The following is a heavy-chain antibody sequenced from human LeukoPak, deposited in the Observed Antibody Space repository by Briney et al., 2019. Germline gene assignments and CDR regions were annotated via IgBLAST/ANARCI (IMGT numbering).Heavy chain of an antibody. D-gene: IGHD2-2*01. V-gene: IGHV3-21*01. CDR3: ARADCISSTCYLRRSWFDP. J-gene: IGHJ5*02. Sequence: GGSLRLSGAASGFTLSNYDMNLVRQAPGKGLEWVSSISTSSRYIYYKDSVRGRFTISRDDAKNSLYLEMNSLRAEDTAVYYCARADCISSTCYLRRSWFDPWGQGTLVTVSS. CDR2: ISTSSRYI. CDR1: GFTLSNYD.